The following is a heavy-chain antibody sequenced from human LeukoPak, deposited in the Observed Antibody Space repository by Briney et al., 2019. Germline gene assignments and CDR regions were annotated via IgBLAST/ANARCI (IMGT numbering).Heavy chain of an antibody. V-gene: IGHV5-51*01. Sequence: LGESLKISCKGSGYSFTSYWIGWVRQMPGKGLEWMGIIYPGDSDTRYSPSFQGQVTISADKSISTAYLQWSSLKASDTAMYYCARRLNYYDSSGSTDAFDIWGQGTMVTVSS. CDR1: GYSFTSYW. D-gene: IGHD3-22*01. CDR3: ARRLNYYDSSGSTDAFDI. CDR2: IYPGDSDT. J-gene: IGHJ3*02.